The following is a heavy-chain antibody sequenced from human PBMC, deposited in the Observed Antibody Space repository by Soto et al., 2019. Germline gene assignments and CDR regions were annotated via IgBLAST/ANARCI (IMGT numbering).Heavy chain of an antibody. D-gene: IGHD1-26*01. J-gene: IGHJ4*02. CDR2: IRGSGSNT. CDR1: GFTFSTYA. CDR3: ARDPSHSYYTLFYYFDY. V-gene: IGHV3-23*01. Sequence: PGGSLRLSCAASGFTFSTYAMSWVRQAPGKGLEWVSAIRGSGSNTYYADSVKGRFTISRDDSKSTLYLQMNSLRAEDTAVYYCARDPSHSYYTLFYYFDYWGQGTLVTVSS.